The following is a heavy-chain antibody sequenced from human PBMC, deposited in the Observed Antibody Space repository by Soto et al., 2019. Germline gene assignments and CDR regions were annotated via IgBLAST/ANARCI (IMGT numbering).Heavy chain of an antibody. Sequence: PGGSLRLSCAASGFTFSSYAMSWVRQAPGKGLEWVSAISGSGGSTYYADSVKGWFTISRDNSKNTLYLQMNSLRAEDTAVYYCASSLVVPAAIYYYGMDVWGQGTTVTVSS. CDR3: ASSLVVPAAIYYYGMDV. CDR1: GFTFSSYA. J-gene: IGHJ6*02. V-gene: IGHV3-23*01. D-gene: IGHD2-2*01. CDR2: ISGSGGST.